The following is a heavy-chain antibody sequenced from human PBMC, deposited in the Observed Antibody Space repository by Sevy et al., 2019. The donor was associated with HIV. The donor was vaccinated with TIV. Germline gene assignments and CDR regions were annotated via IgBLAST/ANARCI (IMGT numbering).Heavy chain of an antibody. D-gene: IGHD3-16*01. Sequence: ASVKVSCTASGIIFSNSAVQWVRQTRGPRLEWIGWIVVGSGVSNYAQKFQERVTISRDMSSRTDYMELSSLRSEDTAVYYCAAEDMTTFGGPLRVFNMWGQGTMVTVSS. CDR1: GIIFSNSA. V-gene: IGHV1-58*01. J-gene: IGHJ3*02. CDR2: IVVGSGVS. CDR3: AAEDMTTFGGPLRVFNM.